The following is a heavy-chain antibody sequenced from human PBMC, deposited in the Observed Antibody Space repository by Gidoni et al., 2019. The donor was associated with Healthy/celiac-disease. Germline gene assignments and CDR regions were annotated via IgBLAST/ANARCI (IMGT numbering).Heavy chain of an antibody. CDR2: INTNTGNP. D-gene: IGHD2-15*01. J-gene: IGHJ2*01. Sequence: EWMGWINTNTGNPTYAQGFTGRFVFSLDTSVTTAYLQISSLKAEDTAVYYCARRYCSGGSCYSPGWYFDLWGRGTLVTVSS. V-gene: IGHV7-4-1*02. CDR3: ARRYCSGGSCYSPGWYFDL.